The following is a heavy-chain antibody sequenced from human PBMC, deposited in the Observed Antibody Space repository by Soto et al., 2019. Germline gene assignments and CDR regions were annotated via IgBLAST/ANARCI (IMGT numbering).Heavy chain of an antibody. D-gene: IGHD3-10*01. CDR2: IYYSGST. J-gene: IGHJ4*02. V-gene: IGHV4-31*03. CDR1: GGSISSGGYY. CDR3: ARHNYGSGSTYFDY. Sequence: SETLCLTCTVSGGSISSGGYYWSWIRQHPGKGLEWIGYIYYSGSTYYNPSLKSRVTISVDTSKNQFSLKLSSVTAADTAVYYCARHNYGSGSTYFDYWGQGTLVTVSS.